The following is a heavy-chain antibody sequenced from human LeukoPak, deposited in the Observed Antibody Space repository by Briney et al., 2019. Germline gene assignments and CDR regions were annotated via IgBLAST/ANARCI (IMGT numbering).Heavy chain of an antibody. CDR1: GFTFSSYA. V-gene: IGHV3-30-3*01. CDR3: ARGLATIAY. J-gene: IGHJ4*02. D-gene: IGHD5-24*01. Sequence: GRSLRLSCAASGFTFSSYAMHWVRQAPGKGLEWVAVIPYDGSNKYYADSVKGRFTISRDNSKNTLYLQMNSLRAEDTAVYYCARGLATIAYWGQGTLVTVSS. CDR2: IPYDGSNK.